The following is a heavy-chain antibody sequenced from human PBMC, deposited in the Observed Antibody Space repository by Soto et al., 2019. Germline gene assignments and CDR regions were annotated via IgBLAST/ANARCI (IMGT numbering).Heavy chain of an antibody. CDR2: ISNIESPI. CDR1: GFTFSSYT. CDR3: ARDHLWAIDY. D-gene: IGHD2-21*01. Sequence: GSLRLSCAASGFTFSSYTMNWVRQAPGKGLEWISYISNIESPISYADSVKGRFTISRDNTKDSLYLQMNSLRVEDTAVYYCARDHLWAIDYWAQGSRVTVAS. J-gene: IGHJ4*02. V-gene: IGHV3-48*01.